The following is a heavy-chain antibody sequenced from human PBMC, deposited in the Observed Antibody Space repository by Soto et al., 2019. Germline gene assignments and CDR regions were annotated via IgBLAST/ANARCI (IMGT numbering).Heavy chain of an antibody. CDR2: IYHSGST. J-gene: IGHJ5*02. D-gene: IGHD6-13*01. CDR1: GGSISSGGYS. V-gene: IGHV4-30-2*01. CDR3: ARDGGYSKANWFDP. Sequence: SETLSLTCAVSGGSISSGGYSWSWIRQPLGKGLEWIGYIYHSGSTYYNPSLKSRVTISVDRSKNQFSLKLSSVTAADTAVYYCARDGGYSKANWFDPWGQGTLVTVSS.